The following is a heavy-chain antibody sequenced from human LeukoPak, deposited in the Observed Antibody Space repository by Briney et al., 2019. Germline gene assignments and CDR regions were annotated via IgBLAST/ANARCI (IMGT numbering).Heavy chain of an antibody. J-gene: IGHJ5*02. V-gene: IGHV3-23*01. CDR1: GFPFIDYS. D-gene: IGHD3-10*01. CDR3: AKDRTRNSFGELYP. CDR2: ISGSGGST. Sequence: GGSLRLSCTASGFPFIDYSMNWVRQAPGKGLEWVSAISGSGGSTYYADSVKGRFTISRDNSKNTLYLQMNSLRAEDTAVYYCAKDRTRNSFGELYPWGQGTLVTVSS.